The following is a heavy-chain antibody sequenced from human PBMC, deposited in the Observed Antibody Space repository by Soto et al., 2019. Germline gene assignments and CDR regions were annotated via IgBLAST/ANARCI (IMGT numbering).Heavy chain of an antibody. CDR1: GFTFDDYT. J-gene: IGHJ4*02. V-gene: IGHV3-43*01. CDR2: ISWDGGST. CDR3: AISSSWYSPHFDY. Sequence: EVQLVDSGGVVVQPGGSLRLSCAASGFTFDDYTMHWVRQAPGKGLEWVSLISWDGGSTYYADSVKGRFTISRDNSKNTLYLQMNSLRAEDTAVYYCAISSSWYSPHFDYWGQGTLVTVSS. D-gene: IGHD6-13*01.